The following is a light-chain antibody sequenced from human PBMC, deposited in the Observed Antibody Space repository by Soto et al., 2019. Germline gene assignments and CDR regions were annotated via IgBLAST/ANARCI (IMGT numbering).Light chain of an antibody. CDR1: QGISNY. Sequence: DIQMTQSPSSLSASVGDRVTITCRASQGISNYLAWYQQKPGKVPKLLIYAASTLQSGVPSRFSGCGSGTDFTLTISSLQPEDVATYYCQKYNSAPSLTFGGGTKVEIK. V-gene: IGKV1-27*01. CDR3: QKYNSAPSLT. CDR2: AAS. J-gene: IGKJ4*01.